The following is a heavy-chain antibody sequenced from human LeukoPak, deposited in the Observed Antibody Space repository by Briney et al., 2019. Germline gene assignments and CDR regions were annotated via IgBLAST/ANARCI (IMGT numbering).Heavy chain of an antibody. J-gene: IGHJ4*02. CDR1: GYTFTSYG. CDR2: ISAYNGNT. CDR3: ARDLGTTVTTYY. V-gene: IGHV1-18*01. Sequence: SVKVSCKASGYTFTSYGISWVRQAPGQGLEWMGWISAYNGNTNYAQKLQGRVTMTTDTSTSTAYQELRSLRSDDTAGFFCARDLGTTVTTYYWGQGTLVTVSS. D-gene: IGHD4-17*01.